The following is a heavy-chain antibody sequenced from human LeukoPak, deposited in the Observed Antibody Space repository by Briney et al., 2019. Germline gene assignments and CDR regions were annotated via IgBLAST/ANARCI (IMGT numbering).Heavy chain of an antibody. CDR2: LSGGGLSK. J-gene: IGHJ4*02. D-gene: IGHD1-14*01. V-gene: IGHV3-23*01. CDR3: AKGISPSTTSTFDD. Sequence: GGSLRLSCAASGFTFSSYAMNWVRQAPGKGLQWVSALSGGGLSKYYADSVKGRFTISRDNSKNTLYLQMNSLRAEDTAIYYCAKGISPSTTSTFDDWGQRTPVTAPS. CDR1: GFTFSSYA.